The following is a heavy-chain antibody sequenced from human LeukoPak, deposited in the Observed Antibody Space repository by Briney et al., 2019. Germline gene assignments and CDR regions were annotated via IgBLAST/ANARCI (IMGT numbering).Heavy chain of an antibody. J-gene: IGHJ4*02. CDR1: GFTVSSNY. Sequence: GGSLRLSCAASGFTVSSNYMSWVRQAPGKGLEWVAVISFDGSNKYYPDSVKGRFTISRDKSKNTLYLQMNGLRAEDTAVYYCARGGSRYCSSGSCYPLDYWGQGTLVTVSS. CDR2: ISFDGSNK. V-gene: IGHV3-30-3*01. D-gene: IGHD2-15*01. CDR3: ARGGSRYCSSGSCYPLDY.